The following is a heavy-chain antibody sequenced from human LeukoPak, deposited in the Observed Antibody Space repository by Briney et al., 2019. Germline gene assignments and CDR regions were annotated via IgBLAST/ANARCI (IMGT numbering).Heavy chain of an antibody. CDR1: GFTFGDYA. J-gene: IGHJ4*02. CDR3: TRDSRRGVKRVCDY. D-gene: IGHD2-21*01. Sequence: GGSLRLSCTASGFTFGDYAMSWFRQAPGKGLEWVGLIRSQPYGGTTEYAASVKGRFTISRDDSKSIAYPQMNSLKTEDTAVYYYTRDSRRGVKRVCDYWGQGSLVTVSS. V-gene: IGHV3-49*03. CDR2: IRSQPYGGTT.